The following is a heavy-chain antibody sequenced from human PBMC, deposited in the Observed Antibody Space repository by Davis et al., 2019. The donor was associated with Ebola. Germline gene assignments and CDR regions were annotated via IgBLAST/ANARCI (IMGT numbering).Heavy chain of an antibody. D-gene: IGHD1-26*01. Sequence: AASVKVSCKASGGTFNTYAVSWVRQAPGQGLEWMGGITPIFGAANYAQKFRGRVTINADDSTRTAYMELSSLTSADTAVYYCARDLGSGNFFFFYWGQGTLVTVSS. V-gene: IGHV1-69*13. J-gene: IGHJ4*02. CDR3: ARDLGSGNFFFFY. CDR2: ITPIFGAA. CDR1: GGTFNTYA.